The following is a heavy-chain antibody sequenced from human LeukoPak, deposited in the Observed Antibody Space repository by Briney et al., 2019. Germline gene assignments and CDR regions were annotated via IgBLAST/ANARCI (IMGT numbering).Heavy chain of an antibody. Sequence: GGSLRLSCAASGFTLTSHEMNWVRQAPGKGLEWVSRINSDGSSTSYADSVKGRFTISRDNAKNTLYLQMNSLRAEDAAVYYCARNMGDYWGQGTLVTVSS. D-gene: IGHD2/OR15-2a*01. CDR3: ARNMGDY. J-gene: IGHJ4*02. CDR2: INSDGSST. CDR1: GFTLTSHE. V-gene: IGHV3-74*01.